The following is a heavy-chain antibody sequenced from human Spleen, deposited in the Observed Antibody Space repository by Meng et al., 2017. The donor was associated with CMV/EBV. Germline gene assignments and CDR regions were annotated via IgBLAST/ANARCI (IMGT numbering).Heavy chain of an antibody. Sequence: GESLKISCAASGFTVRSNYMSWVRQAPGKGLDWVSAIYSGGSTYYADSVKGRFTISRDNSKNTVYLQMNSLRAEDTAVYYCARLHSGSYRRFWFFDLWGRGTLVTVSS. CDR3: ARLHSGSYRRFWFFDL. CDR1: GFTVRSNY. CDR2: IYSGGST. J-gene: IGHJ2*01. D-gene: IGHD1-26*01. V-gene: IGHV3-53*01.